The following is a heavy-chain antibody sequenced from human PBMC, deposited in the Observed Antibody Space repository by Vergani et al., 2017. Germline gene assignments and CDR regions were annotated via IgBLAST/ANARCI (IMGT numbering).Heavy chain of an antibody. V-gene: IGHV3-33*01. Sequence: QVQLVESGGGVVQPGRSLRLSCAASGFTFSSYGMHWVRQAPGKGLEWVAVIWYDGSNKYYADSVKGRFTISRDNSKNTLYLQMNSLRAEYTAVYYCARDLAGRIWFGELSGLDVWGQGTTVTVSS. CDR1: GFTFSSYG. CDR3: ARDLAGRIWFGELSGLDV. J-gene: IGHJ6*02. CDR2: IWYDGSNK. D-gene: IGHD3-10*01.